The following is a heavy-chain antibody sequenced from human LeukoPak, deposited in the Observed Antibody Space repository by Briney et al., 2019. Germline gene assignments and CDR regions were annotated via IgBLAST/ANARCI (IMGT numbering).Heavy chain of an antibody. Sequence: GASVKVSCKASGYTFTGYYMHWVRQAPGQGLEWMGWINPNSGGTNYAQKLQGRVTMTRDTSISTAYMELSRLRSDDTAVYYCARVGTRGYSYGYDYWGQGTLVTVSS. CDR1: GYTFTGYY. V-gene: IGHV1-2*02. D-gene: IGHD5-18*01. CDR2: INPNSGGT. CDR3: ARVGTRGYSYGYDY. J-gene: IGHJ4*02.